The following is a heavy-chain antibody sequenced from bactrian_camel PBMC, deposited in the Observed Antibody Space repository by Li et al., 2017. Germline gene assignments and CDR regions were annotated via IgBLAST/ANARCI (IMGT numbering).Heavy chain of an antibody. D-gene: IGHD2*01. CDR2: INSGGGTV. J-gene: IGHJ4*01. CDR1: GFTFRNRD. Sequence: VQLVESGGDLVQSGGSLRLSCAVSGFTFRNRDMTWLRQVPGKGLEWVSAINSGGGTVYYADSVKGRFTISRDNAKNTLYLQMNSLKPEDTAMYYCAAVIYSAYHSGDYYDNPGGTQVTVS. V-gene: IGHV3S40*01.